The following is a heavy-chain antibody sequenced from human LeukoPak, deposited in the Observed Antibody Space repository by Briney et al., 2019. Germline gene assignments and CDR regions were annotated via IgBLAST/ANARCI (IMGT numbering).Heavy chain of an antibody. Sequence: PSETLSLTCTVSGGSISSYYWSWIRQPPGTGLEWIGYIYYSGSTNYNPSLKSRVTISVDTSKNQFSLKLSSVTAADTAVYYCARGENYYDSSGYYYPFDYRGQGTLVTVSS. CDR1: GGSISSYY. V-gene: IGHV4-59*01. CDR2: IYYSGST. J-gene: IGHJ4*02. CDR3: ARGENYYDSSGYYYPFDY. D-gene: IGHD3-22*01.